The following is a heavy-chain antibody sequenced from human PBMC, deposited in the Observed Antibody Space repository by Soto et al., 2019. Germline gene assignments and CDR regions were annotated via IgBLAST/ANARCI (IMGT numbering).Heavy chain of an antibody. Sequence: LSLTCTVSGDSISGGASFWSWIRQPPGKGLEWIANVYYSGSSYYNPSLKSRLTISVDTTKNQFSLQLKSMTAADTAVYYCAKLSCTSSTCYFPGWFDPWGQGTLVTVSS. CDR2: VYYSGSS. J-gene: IGHJ5*02. CDR3: AKLSCTSSTCYFPGWFDP. CDR1: GDSISGGASF. V-gene: IGHV4-31*03. D-gene: IGHD2-2*01.